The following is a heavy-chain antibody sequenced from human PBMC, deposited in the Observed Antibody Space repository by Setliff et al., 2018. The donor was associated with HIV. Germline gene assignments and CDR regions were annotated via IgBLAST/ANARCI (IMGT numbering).Heavy chain of an antibody. CDR2: ISTYSDET. CDR1: GYTFTAYG. CDR3: ARDVEHMMDV. V-gene: IGHV1-18*01. J-gene: IGHJ6*02. Sequence: GASVKVSCKPSGYTFTAYGLSWVRQAPGQGLGWMGWISTYSDETSYAQRLQGRVTMTTDTSTSTAYMELRRLTFDDTAVYCCARDVEHMMDVWGQGTTVTVSS.